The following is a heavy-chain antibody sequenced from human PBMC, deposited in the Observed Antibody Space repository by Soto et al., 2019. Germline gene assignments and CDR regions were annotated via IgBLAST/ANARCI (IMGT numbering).Heavy chain of an antibody. Sequence: SETLSLTCTVSGGSISSSSYYWGWIRQPPGKGLEWIGSINYSGSTYYNPSLKSRVTISVDTSKNQFSLNLSSVTAADTAVYYCARGNRGGVDTAMVGYYYYGMDVWGQGTTVTVSS. V-gene: IGHV4-39*07. CDR3: ARGNRGGVDTAMVGYYYYGMDV. D-gene: IGHD5-18*01. CDR1: GGSISSSSYY. J-gene: IGHJ6*02. CDR2: INYSGST.